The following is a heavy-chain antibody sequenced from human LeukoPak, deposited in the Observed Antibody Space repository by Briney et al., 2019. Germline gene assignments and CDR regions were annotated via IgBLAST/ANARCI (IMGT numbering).Heavy chain of an antibody. V-gene: IGHV3-66*01. Sequence: GGSLRLSCAASGFTVSSNYMSWVRQAPGKGLEWVSVIYSGGSTYYADSVKGRFTISRDNSKNTLYLQMNSLRAEDTAVYYCARAGKLRFLERRNNYFDYWGQGTLVTVSS. CDR3: ARAGKLRFLERRNNYFDY. D-gene: IGHD3-3*01. J-gene: IGHJ4*02. CDR1: GFTVSSNY. CDR2: IYSGGST.